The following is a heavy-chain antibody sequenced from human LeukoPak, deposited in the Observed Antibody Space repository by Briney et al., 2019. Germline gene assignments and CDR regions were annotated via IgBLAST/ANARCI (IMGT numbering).Heavy chain of an antibody. CDR1: GGSISSSSYY. J-gene: IGHJ6*03. D-gene: IGHD3-9*01. CDR3: ARRAPGDYDILTGYPAYYYYYYMDV. CDR2: VDYSGST. V-gene: IGHV4-39*01. Sequence: AETLSLTCTASGGSISSSSYYWGRIRQPPGKGLEWIGSVDYSGSTYYNPSLKSRVTISVDTSKNQFSLTLSSVTAADTAVYYCARRAPGDYDILTGYPAYYYYYYMDVWGKGTTVTVSS.